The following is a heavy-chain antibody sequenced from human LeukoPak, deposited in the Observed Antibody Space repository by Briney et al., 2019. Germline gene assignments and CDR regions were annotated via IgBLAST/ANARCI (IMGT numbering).Heavy chain of an antibody. CDR2: IPYGGRNK. D-gene: IGHD5-24*01. CDR3: AKPREPEMATAPFRY. J-gene: IGHJ4*02. V-gene: IGHV3-30*02. Sequence: GGSLRLSCAASGFTFCIYGMHWVRHGPGKGLEGGAYIPYGGRNKYHTDSVRGRFTSSTHNSKNKLYLKRKSPKTEDAAVYYGAKPREPEMATAPFRYWGQGTLVSVCS. CDR1: GFTFCIYG.